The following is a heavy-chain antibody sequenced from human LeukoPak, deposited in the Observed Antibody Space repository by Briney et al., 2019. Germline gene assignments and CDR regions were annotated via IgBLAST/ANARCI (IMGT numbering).Heavy chain of an antibody. CDR2: INSKSDGGTI. J-gene: IGHJ1*01. V-gene: IGHV3-15*01. CDR1: EFTFNSAW. Sequence: GGSLRLSCAAFEFTFNSAWMSWVRQAPGKGLEWVGRINSKSDGGTIDYAAPVKGRFTISRDDSKNTLYLQMNSLKNEDTAMYYCTTDRYCSGITCREYFQHWGQGTLVAVSS. D-gene: IGHD2-15*01. CDR3: TTDRYCSGITCREYFQH.